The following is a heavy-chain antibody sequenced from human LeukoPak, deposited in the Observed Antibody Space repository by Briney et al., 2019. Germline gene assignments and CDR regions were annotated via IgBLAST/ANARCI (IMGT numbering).Heavy chain of an antibody. D-gene: IGHD2-2*01. CDR1: GASMTGYY. J-gene: IGHJ4*02. CDR3: ARYQLPDY. CDR2: IYYSGST. V-gene: IGHV4-59*01. Sequence: PSETLSLTCTVSGASMTGYYWTWIRQPPGKGLELIGYIYYSGSTSYNPSLKSRVTISLDTSKNQFSLKMTSVTAADTAVYYCARYQLPDYWGPGTLVTVSS.